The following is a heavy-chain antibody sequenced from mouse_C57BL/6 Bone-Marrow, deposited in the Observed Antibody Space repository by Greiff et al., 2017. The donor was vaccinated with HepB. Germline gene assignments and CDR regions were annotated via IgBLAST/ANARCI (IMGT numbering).Heavy chain of an antibody. CDR2: IDPSDSYT. Sequence: QVQLQQPGAELVKPGASVKLSCKASGYTFTSYWMQWVKQRPGQGLEWIGEIDPSDSYTNYNQKFKGKATLTVDTSSSTAYMQLSILTSEDSAVYYCARVLFYAMDYWGQGTSVTVSS. V-gene: IGHV1-50*01. J-gene: IGHJ4*01. CDR3: ARVLFYAMDY. CDR1: GYTFTSYW.